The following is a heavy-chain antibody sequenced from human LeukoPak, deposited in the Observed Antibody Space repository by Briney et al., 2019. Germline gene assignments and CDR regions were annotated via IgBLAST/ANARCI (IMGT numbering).Heavy chain of an antibody. V-gene: IGHV1-2*02. CDR3: ARDRGSSWYADY. CDR1: RYIFTSYY. Sequence: ASVKVSCKASRYIFTSYYIHWVRQAPGQGLEWMGWTNPNSGGTKYAQRFQGRVTMTSDTSISTAYMELSRLRSDDTAVYFCARDRGSSWYADYWGQGTLVTVSS. D-gene: IGHD6-13*01. J-gene: IGHJ4*02. CDR2: TNPNSGGT.